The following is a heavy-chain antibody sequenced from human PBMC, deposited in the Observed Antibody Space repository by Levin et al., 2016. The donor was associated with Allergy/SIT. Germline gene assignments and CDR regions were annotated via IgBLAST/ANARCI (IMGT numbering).Heavy chain of an antibody. CDR3: ARMSEDTAMVPSREFDY. Sequence: VRQMPGKGLEWMGIIYPGDSDTRYSPSFQGQVTISADKSISTAYLQWSSLKASDTAMYYCARMSEDTAMVPSREFDYWGQGTLVTVSS. D-gene: IGHD5-18*01. J-gene: IGHJ4*02. V-gene: IGHV5-51*01. CDR2: IYPGDSDT.